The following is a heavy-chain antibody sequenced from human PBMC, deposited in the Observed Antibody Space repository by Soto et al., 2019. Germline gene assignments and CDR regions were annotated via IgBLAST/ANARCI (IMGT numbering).Heavy chain of an antibody. CDR2: ISSSGTTT. D-gene: IGHD2-2*01. J-gene: IGHJ4*02. V-gene: IGHV3-23*01. Sequence: HPGGSLRLSCVASGFTFVTSGMNWVRQAPGKGLEWVSTISSSGTTTYYADSVKGRFTISRDNSKNTLYLQMNSLRAEDRAVYYCAKCKMSSIACYLDDWGQGTRVTVSS. CDR3: AKCKMSSIACYLDD. CDR1: GFTFVTSG.